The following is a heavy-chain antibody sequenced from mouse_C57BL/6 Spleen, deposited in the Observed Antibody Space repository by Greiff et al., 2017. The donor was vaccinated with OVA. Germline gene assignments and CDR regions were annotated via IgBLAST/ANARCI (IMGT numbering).Heavy chain of an antibody. CDR1: GYTFTSYW. D-gene: IGHD2-1*01. CDR2: IYPSDSET. J-gene: IGHJ2*01. Sequence: QVQLQQPGAELVRPGSSVKLSCKASGYTFTSYWREGGKQRRGQGLEWIGNIYPSDSETHYNQKFKDKATLTVDKSSSTAYMQLSSLTSEDSAVYYCARDGNYAFDYWGQGTTLTVSS. CDR3: ARDGNYAFDY. V-gene: IGHV1-61*01.